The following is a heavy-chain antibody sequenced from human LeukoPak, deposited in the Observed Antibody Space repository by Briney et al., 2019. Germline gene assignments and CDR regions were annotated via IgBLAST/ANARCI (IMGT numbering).Heavy chain of an antibody. Sequence: SETLSLTCAVSGGSFSGYYFSWIRHPPGKGLEWIGEVDHSGSTNYNPSLKSRVTISADTSKNQFSLKLSSVTAADTAVYYCARPHNQDIWRSSGCLDYWGQGTLVTVSS. CDR3: ARPHNQDIWRSSGCLDY. J-gene: IGHJ4*02. CDR1: GGSFSGYY. CDR2: VDHSGST. V-gene: IGHV4-34*01. D-gene: IGHD6-19*01.